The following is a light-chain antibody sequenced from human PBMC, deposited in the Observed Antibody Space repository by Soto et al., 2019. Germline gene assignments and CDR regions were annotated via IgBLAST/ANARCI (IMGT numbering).Light chain of an antibody. CDR2: GSS. CDR3: QQYGSSPRT. V-gene: IGKV3-20*01. J-gene: IGKJ1*01. CDR1: QSVSSN. Sequence: EIVMTQSPATLSVSPGERATLSCRASQSVSSNLAWYQQKPGQAPRLLIYGSSIRDSGIPDRFSGSGSGTDFTLTISRMEPDDFAVYCCQQYGSSPRTFGQGTKVDIK.